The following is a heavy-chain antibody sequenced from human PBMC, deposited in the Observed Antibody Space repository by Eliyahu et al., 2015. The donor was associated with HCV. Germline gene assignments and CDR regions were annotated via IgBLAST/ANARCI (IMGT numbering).Heavy chain of an antibody. CDR2: IIPIFGTA. Sequence: QVQLVQSGAEVKKPGSSVKVSCKASGGTFSSYAISWVRQAPGQGLEWMGGIIPIFGTAXYAQKFQGRVTITADESTSTAYMELSSLRSEDTAVYYCARGPYSSSRNYYYGMDVWGQGTTVTVSS. CDR3: ARGPYSSSRNYYYGMDV. CDR1: GGTFSSYA. V-gene: IGHV1-69*01. D-gene: IGHD6-6*01. J-gene: IGHJ6*02.